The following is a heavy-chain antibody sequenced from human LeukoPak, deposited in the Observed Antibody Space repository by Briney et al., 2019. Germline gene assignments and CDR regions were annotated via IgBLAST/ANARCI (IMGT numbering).Heavy chain of an antibody. CDR3: ARKNVGSWQTLDY. V-gene: IGHV4-34*01. J-gene: IGHJ4*02. CDR2: VNHDGST. CDR1: GGSFSGYY. Sequence: SETLSLTCAVYGGSFSGYYWSWIRQPPGKGLEWIGEVNHDGSTNYSPSLKSRVIISVDTSKNQFSLKLISVTAADTAVYYCARKNVGSWQTLDYWDQGTLITVSS. D-gene: IGHD1-1*01.